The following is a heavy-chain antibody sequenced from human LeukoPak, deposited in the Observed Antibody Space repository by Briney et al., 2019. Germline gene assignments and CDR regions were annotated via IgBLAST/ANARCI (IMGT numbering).Heavy chain of an antibody. D-gene: IGHD4-23*01. V-gene: IGHV3-7*01. CDR2: IKEDGSEI. J-gene: IGHJ4*02. Sequence: GGSLRLSCAASAFTFSSYWMSWVRQAPGKGPEWVANIKEDGSEIHYVDSVKGRFTISRDNAKNSLYLQLNSLRVGDTAVYYCARDRGYSSFDYWGQGTLVTVS. CDR1: AFTFSSYW. CDR3: ARDRGYSSFDY.